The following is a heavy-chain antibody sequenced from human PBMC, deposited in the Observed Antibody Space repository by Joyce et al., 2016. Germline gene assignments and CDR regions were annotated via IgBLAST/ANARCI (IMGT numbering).Heavy chain of an antibody. CDR3: TTDVQYCSGGRCFLAEYFHH. D-gene: IGHD2-15*01. V-gene: IGHV1-24*01. CDR2: FEPDDGET. J-gene: IGHJ1*01. Sequence: QVQLVQSGAEVKKPGASVKVSCKLSGYSLTELSMHWVRQTPGKGLEWRGGFEPDDGETIYAQRFRGRVTMTEDTSTDTAYMELSSLRSEDTAVYYCTTDVQYCSGGRCFLAEYFHHWGQGTLVTVSS. CDR1: GYSLTELS.